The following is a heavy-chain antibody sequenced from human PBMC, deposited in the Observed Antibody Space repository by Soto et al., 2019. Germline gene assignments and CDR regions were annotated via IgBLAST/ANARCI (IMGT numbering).Heavy chain of an antibody. CDR2: MNPNSGNT. J-gene: IGHJ3*02. Sequence: ASVKVSCKASGYTFTSYDINWVRQATGQGLEWMGWMNPNSGNTGYAQKLQGRVTMTRNTSISTAYMELSSLRSEDTAVYYCARDIVVVVAANGYAFDIWGQGTMVTVSS. CDR1: GYTFTSYD. D-gene: IGHD2-15*01. CDR3: ARDIVVVVAANGYAFDI. V-gene: IGHV1-8*01.